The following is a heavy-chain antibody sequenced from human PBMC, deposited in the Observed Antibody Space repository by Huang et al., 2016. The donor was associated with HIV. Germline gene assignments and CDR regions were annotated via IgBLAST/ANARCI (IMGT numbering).Heavy chain of an antibody. Sequence: QVQLVESVGGVVQRGGSLGLSCATSGCTVRSYGMHWVRQAPGLGLEWVAFIQYDGTKKYYADSVKGRFNISRDNSKNMLHLQMNNLRVEDTAAYFCAKVTLGFDYWGQGTWVTVSS. CDR3: AKVTLGFDY. CDR2: IQYDGTKK. V-gene: IGHV3-30*02. CDR1: GCTVRSYG. D-gene: IGHD2-15*01. J-gene: IGHJ4*02.